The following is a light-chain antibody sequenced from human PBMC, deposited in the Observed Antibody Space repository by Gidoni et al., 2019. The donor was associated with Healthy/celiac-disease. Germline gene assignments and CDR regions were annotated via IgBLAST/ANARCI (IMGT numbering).Light chain of an antibody. CDR3: QQYDSTPFT. V-gene: IGKV4-1*01. CDR1: QSVLYSSNNKNY. J-gene: IGKJ3*01. CDR2: WAS. Sequence: DIVMTQSPDSLAVSLGERATINCKSSQSVLYSSNNKNYLAWYQQKPGQPPKLLIYWASTRESGVPDRFSGSGSGTDFTLTISSLQAEDVAVYFTQQYDSTPFTFGPXTKVDIK.